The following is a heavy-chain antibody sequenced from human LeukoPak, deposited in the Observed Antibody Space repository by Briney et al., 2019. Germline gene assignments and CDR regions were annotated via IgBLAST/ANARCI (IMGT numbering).Heavy chain of an antibody. Sequence: PSVKASCKASGYTLTGEYIHWVRQPPGQRPDWMGAIIPKFTITYYAEKFQGRVTITADESTTTAYMELVSLRSEDTALYYCARPRGCTRIDCIDDAFDIWGQGTMVTVSS. D-gene: IGHD2-8*01. CDR3: ARPRGCTRIDCIDDAFDI. CDR1: GYTLTGEY. J-gene: IGHJ3*02. V-gene: IGHV1-69*13. CDR2: IIPKFTIT.